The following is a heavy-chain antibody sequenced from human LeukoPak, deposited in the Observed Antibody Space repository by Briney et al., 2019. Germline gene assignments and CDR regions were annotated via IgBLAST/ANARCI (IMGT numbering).Heavy chain of an antibody. CDR3: ARDPLWFGELLPFDS. Sequence: GGSLRLSCAATGFTFSDYYMSWIRQAPGMGLEWVSYISGGGNTIYYADSVRGRFTISRDNAKNSLYLQMNSLRAEDTAVYYCARDPLWFGELLPFDSWGQGTLVTVSS. CDR2: ISGGGNTI. V-gene: IGHV3-11*01. D-gene: IGHD3-10*01. CDR1: GFTFSDYY. J-gene: IGHJ4*02.